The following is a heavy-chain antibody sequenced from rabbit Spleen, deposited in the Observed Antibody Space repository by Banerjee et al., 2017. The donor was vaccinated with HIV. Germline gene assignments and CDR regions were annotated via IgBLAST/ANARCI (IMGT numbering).Heavy chain of an antibody. CDR2: IYNGDGST. Sequence: EESGGDLVKPGASLTLTCTASGFSLSSRYWICWVRQAPGKGPEWIACIYNGDGSTYYASWVNGRFTISRSTSLNTVTLQMTSLTAADTATYFCARDLDGVIGWNFGWWGPGTLVTVS. D-gene: IGHD1-1*01. CDR1: GFSLSSRYW. J-gene: IGHJ4*01. CDR3: ARDLDGVIGWNFGW. V-gene: IGHV1S47*01.